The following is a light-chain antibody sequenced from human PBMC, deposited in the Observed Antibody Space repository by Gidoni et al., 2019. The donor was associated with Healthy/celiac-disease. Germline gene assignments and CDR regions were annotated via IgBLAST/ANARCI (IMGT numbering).Light chain of an antibody. CDR1: QSVSSY. Sequence: IVLTQSLATLSLSPGERATLSRRASQSVSSYLAWYQQKPGQAPRLLIYDASNRATGIPARFSGSGSGTDFTLTISSLEPEDFAVYYCQQRSNWPPWTFGQGTKVEIK. CDR3: QQRSNWPPWT. CDR2: DAS. J-gene: IGKJ1*01. V-gene: IGKV3-11*01.